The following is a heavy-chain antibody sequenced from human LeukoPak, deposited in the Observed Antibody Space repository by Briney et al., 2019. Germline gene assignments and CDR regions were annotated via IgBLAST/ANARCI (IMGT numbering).Heavy chain of an antibody. V-gene: IGHV4-34*01. CDR1: GGSFSGYY. D-gene: IGHD2-15*01. CDR2: INHSGST. Sequence: PSETLSLTCAVYGGSFSGYYWSWIRQPPGKGLEWIGEINHSGSTNYNPSLKSRVTISVDTSKNQFSLKLSSVTAADTAVYYCARGQPDVPAQTRRYCSGGSCGLDYWGQGTLVTVSS. J-gene: IGHJ4*02. CDR3: ARGQPDVPAQTRRYCSGGSCGLDY.